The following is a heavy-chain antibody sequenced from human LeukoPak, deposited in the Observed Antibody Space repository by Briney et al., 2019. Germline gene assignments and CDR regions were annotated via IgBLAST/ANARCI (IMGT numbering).Heavy chain of an antibody. CDR2: IGAGGTFT. CDR3: AKGLAVAGHFDY. J-gene: IGHJ4*02. D-gene: IGHD6-19*01. V-gene: IGHV3-23*01. Sequence: GGSLRLSCAASGFTFSIYAMTWVRQAPGKGLEWVSGIGAGGTFTYYADSVKGRFTIFRDNSRNTLYLQMNSLRADDTAVYYCAKGLAVAGHFDYWGQGTLVTVAS. CDR1: GFTFSIYA.